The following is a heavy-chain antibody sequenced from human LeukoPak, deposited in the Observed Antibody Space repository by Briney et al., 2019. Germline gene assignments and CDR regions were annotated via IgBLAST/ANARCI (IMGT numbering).Heavy chain of an antibody. D-gene: IGHD3-9*01. Sequence: ASVKVSCKASGYTFTGYYMHWVRQAPGQGLEWMGWINPNSGGTNYAQKFQGRVTMTRDTSISTAYMELSRLRSDDTAVYYCARPWNYDILEGLQDANYYYYGMDVWGQGTTVTVSS. CDR1: GYTFTGYY. J-gene: IGHJ6*02. CDR3: ARPWNYDILEGLQDANYYYYGMDV. CDR2: INPNSGGT. V-gene: IGHV1-2*02.